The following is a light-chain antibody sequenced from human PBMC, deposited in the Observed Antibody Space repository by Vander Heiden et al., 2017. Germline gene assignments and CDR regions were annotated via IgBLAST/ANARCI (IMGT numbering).Light chain of an antibody. V-gene: IGKV2-30*02. CDR2: KLS. CDR3: MQETHWPPT. Sequence: DVVLTQSPLSLSVTLRQPASVLCRSRQSFVHSNGNTYLRWFHQRPGQSPRRLIYKLSNRDSGVPDRFSGSGSGTDFTLRISRVEAEDVGVYYCMQETHWPPTFGQGTKVEIK. CDR1: QSFVHSNGNTY. J-gene: IGKJ2*01.